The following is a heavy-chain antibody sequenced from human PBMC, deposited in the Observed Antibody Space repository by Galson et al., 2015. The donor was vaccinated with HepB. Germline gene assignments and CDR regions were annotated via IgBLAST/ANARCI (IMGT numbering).Heavy chain of an antibody. CDR2: ISSSSSYI. CDR1: GFTFSSYS. Sequence: SLRLSCAASGFTFSSYSMNWVRQAPGKGLEWVSSISSSSSYIYYADSVKGRFTISRDNAKNSLYLQMNSLRAEDTAVYYCARDPPPYCSRLDAFDIWGQGTMVTVSS. D-gene: IGHD6-13*01. CDR3: ARDPPPYCSRLDAFDI. J-gene: IGHJ3*02. V-gene: IGHV3-21*01.